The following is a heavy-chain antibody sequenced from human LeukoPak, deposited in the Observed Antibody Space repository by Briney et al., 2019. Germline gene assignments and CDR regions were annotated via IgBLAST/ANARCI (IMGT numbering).Heavy chain of an antibody. J-gene: IGHJ4*02. V-gene: IGHV1-69*04. CDR1: GGTFSSYA. CDR3: ARDYGAMEPDY. D-gene: IGHD5-18*01. CDR2: IIPILGIA. Sequence: SVKVPCKASGGTFSSYAISWVRQAPGQGLEWMGRIIPILGIANYAQKFQGRVTITADKSTSTAYMELSSLRSEDTAVYYCARDYGAMEPDYWGQGTLVTVSS.